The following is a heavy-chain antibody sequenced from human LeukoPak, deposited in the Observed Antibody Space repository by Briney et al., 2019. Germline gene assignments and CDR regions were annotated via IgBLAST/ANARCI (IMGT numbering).Heavy chain of an antibody. Sequence: ASVKVSCKASGYTFTSYGISWVRQAPGQGLEWMGWISAYNGNTNYGQKLQGRVTMTTDTSTSTAYMELRSLRSDDTAVYYCKVAANVDYYYYYGMDVWGQGTTVTVSS. V-gene: IGHV1-18*01. CDR3: KVAANVDYYYYYGMDV. CDR2: ISAYNGNT. J-gene: IGHJ6*02. D-gene: IGHD2-15*01. CDR1: GYTFTSYG.